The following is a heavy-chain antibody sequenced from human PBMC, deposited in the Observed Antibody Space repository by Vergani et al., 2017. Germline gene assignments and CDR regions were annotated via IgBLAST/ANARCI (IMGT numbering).Heavy chain of an antibody. CDR2: IWYDGSKE. Sequence: QVQLEESGGGVVQPGRSLRLSCAGSGFTLSSHAMHWVRQAPGKGLEWVAFIWYDGSKEYYADSVKGRFTISRDNSKNTLYLQMNSLRAEDTAVYYCASREVATMMVIDYWGQGTLVTVSS. J-gene: IGHJ4*02. CDR1: GFTLSSHA. CDR3: ASREVATMMVIDY. D-gene: IGHD5-12*01. V-gene: IGHV3-33*01.